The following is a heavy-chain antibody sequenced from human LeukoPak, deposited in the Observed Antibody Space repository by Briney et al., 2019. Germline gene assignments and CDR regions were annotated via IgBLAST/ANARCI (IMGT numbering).Heavy chain of an antibody. D-gene: IGHD1-20*01. CDR2: ISGSGGST. Sequence: HSGRSLRLSCAASGFTFSSYAMSWVRQAPGKGLEWVSAISGSGGSTYYADSVKGRFTISRDNSKNTLYLQMNSLRAEDTAVYYCAREGNWNDQDYWGQGTLVTVSS. V-gene: IGHV3-23*01. J-gene: IGHJ4*02. CDR3: AREGNWNDQDY. CDR1: GFTFSSYA.